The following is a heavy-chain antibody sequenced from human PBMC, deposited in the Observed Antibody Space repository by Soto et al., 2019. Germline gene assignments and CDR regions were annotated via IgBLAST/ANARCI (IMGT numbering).Heavy chain of an antibody. J-gene: IGHJ6*02. CDR2: ISYDGGNK. Sequence: FLRLSCAASGFTFSSYGMHWVRQAPGKGLEWVAVISYDGGNKYYADSVKGRFTISRDNSKNTLYLQMNSLRAEDTAVYYCAKDGQGWNYYYCSYDRDSWGQGTTGTVSS. CDR1: GFTFSSYG. D-gene: IGHD1-7*01. V-gene: IGHV3-30*18. CDR3: AKDGQGWNYYYCSYDRDS.